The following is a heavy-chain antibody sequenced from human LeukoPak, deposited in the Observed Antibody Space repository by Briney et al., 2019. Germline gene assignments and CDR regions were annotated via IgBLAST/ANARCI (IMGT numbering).Heavy chain of an antibody. Sequence: GGSLRLSCAASGFTFSSYGMHWVRQAPGKGLEWVAFIRYDGSNKYYADSVKGRFTISRDNSKNTLYLQMNSLRAEDTAVYYCAKDGPYGSGKYQRGDYWGQGTLVTVSS. D-gene: IGHD3-10*01. CDR1: GFTFSSYG. J-gene: IGHJ4*02. CDR2: IRYDGSNK. V-gene: IGHV3-30*02. CDR3: AKDGPYGSGKYQRGDY.